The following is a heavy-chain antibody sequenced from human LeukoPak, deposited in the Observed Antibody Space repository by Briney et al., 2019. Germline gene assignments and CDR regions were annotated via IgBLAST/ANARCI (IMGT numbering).Heavy chain of an antibody. CDR3: ARVGRIAVAGSFGAFDI. CDR1: GYTFTSYA. D-gene: IGHD6-19*01. V-gene: IGHV1-3*01. Sequence: GASVKVSCKASGYTFTSYAMHWVRQAPGQRLEWMGWINAGNGNTKYSQKFQGRVTITRDTSASTAYMGLSSLRSEDTAVYYCARVGRIAVAGSFGAFDIWGQGTMVTVSS. J-gene: IGHJ3*02. CDR2: INAGNGNT.